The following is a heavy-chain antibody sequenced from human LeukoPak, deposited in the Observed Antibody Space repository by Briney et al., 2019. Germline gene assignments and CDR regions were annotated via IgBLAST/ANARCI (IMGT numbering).Heavy chain of an antibody. J-gene: IGHJ5*02. Sequence: ASVKVSCKASGYTFTSYSISWVRQAPGQGLEWMGWISAYNGNTNYAQKLQGRVTMTTDTSTSTAYMELRSLRPDDTAVYYCARDGGITMVRGVIIRASGWFDPWGQGTLVTVSS. CDR3: ARDGGITMVRGVIIRASGWFDP. D-gene: IGHD3-10*01. CDR1: GYTFTSYS. V-gene: IGHV1-18*01. CDR2: ISAYNGNT.